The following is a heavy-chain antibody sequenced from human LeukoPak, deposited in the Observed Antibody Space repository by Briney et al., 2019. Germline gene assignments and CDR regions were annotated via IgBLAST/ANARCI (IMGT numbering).Heavy chain of an antibody. V-gene: IGHV4-4*07. CDR1: GGSISSYY. D-gene: IGHD2/OR15-2a*01. CDR3: ARFNSTYYYYDY. CDR2: IYTSGST. Sequence: SETLSLTCTVSGGSISSYYWSWIRQPAGKGLEWIGRIYTSGSTNYNPSLKSRATVSVDTSRNQFSLKLSSVTALDTAVYYCARFNSTYYYYDYWGQGTLVTVSS. J-gene: IGHJ4*02.